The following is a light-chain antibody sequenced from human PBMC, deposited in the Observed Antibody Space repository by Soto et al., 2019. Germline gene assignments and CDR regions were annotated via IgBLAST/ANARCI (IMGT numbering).Light chain of an antibody. CDR3: QQYDNLPLP. CDR1: QDISNY. J-gene: IGKJ4*01. Sequence: DIQMTKSPSSLSASVGDRVIITCQASQDISNYLNWYQQKPGKAPKLLIYDASNLETGVPSRFSGSGSGTDFTFTISSLQPEDIATYYCQQYDNLPLPFGGGTKV. V-gene: IGKV1-33*01. CDR2: DAS.